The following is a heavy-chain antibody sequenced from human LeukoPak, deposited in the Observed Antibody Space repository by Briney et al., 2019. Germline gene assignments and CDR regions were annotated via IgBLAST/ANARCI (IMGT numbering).Heavy chain of an antibody. CDR3: ARNILPYSSGYGDAFDI. V-gene: IGHV4-59*01. J-gene: IGHJ3*02. CDR2: IYYSGST. CDR1: GGSISSYY. Sequence: PSETLSLTCTDSGGSISSYYWSWIRQPPGKGLEWIGYIYYSGSTNYNPSLKSRVTISVDTSKNQFSLKLSSVTAADTAVYYCARNILPYSSGYGDAFDIWGQGTMVTVSS. D-gene: IGHD3-22*01.